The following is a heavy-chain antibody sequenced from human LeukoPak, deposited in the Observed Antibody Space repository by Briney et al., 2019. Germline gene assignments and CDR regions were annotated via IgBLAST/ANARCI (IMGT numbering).Heavy chain of an antibody. CDR3: ARGFRCGGTCFDY. CDR1: GGSISSGGYS. V-gene: IGHV4-30-2*01. CDR2: IYHSGST. J-gene: IGHJ4*02. Sequence: SETLSLTCAVSGGSISSGGYSWSWIRQPPGKGLEWIGYIYHSGSTYYNPSLKSRVTISVDRSKNQFSLKLSSVTAADTAVYYCARGFRCGGTCFDYWGQGTLVTVSS. D-gene: IGHD2-15*01.